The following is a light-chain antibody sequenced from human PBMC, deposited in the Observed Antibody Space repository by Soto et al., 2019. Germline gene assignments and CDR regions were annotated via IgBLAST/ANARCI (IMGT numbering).Light chain of an antibody. Sequence: DVVMTQSPLSLPVTLGQPASISCRSSQSLVYSDGNTYLNWFQQRPGQSPRRLIYKISNRDSGVPDRFGGSGSGTDFTLKISRVEAEDVGVYYCMQGTHWQYTFGQGTKLEIK. CDR1: QSLVYSDGNTY. J-gene: IGKJ2*01. CDR3: MQGTHWQYT. CDR2: KIS. V-gene: IGKV2-30*01.